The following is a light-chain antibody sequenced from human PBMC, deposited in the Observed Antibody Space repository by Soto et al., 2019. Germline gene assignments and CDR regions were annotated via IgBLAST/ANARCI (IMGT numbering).Light chain of an antibody. J-gene: IGKJ1*01. V-gene: IGKV4-1*01. Sequence: DIVMTQSPDSLAVSLGERATINCKSSQSVLYSSNNKNYLAWYQQKPGQPPKLLIYWASTRESGVPDRFSGSWSGTDFTLTISSLQAEDVAVYYCQQYSSTPRTFGHGTKVEIK. CDR1: QSVLYSSNNKNY. CDR2: WAS. CDR3: QQYSSTPRT.